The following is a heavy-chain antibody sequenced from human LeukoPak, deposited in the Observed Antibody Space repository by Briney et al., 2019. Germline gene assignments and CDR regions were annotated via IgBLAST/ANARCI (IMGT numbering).Heavy chain of an antibody. J-gene: IGHJ4*02. V-gene: IGHV3-21*01. CDR1: GFTVSSNY. Sequence: PGGSLRLSCAASGFTVSSNYMSWVRQAPGKGLEWVSSISSGSIYIYYADSVKGRSTISRDNAKNSLYLQMNSLRAEDTAVYYCARDVRDEYSSGWYPIGYWGQGTLVTVSS. CDR2: ISSGSIYI. D-gene: IGHD6-19*01. CDR3: ARDVRDEYSSGWYPIGY.